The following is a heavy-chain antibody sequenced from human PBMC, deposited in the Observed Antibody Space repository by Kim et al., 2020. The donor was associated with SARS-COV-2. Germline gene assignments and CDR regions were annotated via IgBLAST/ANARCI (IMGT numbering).Heavy chain of an antibody. J-gene: IGHJ4*02. CDR2: ISTTGSI. V-gene: IGHV3-11*01. Sequence: GGSLRLSCAASGFTFSDYYMGWIRQAPGMGLEWVSYISTTGSIYYADSVKGRFTISRDNAKNSLYLQMNGLRTEDTAVYYCAKDIVAPGLFFDYWGQGTLVTVSS. CDR3: AKDIVAPGLFFDY. CDR1: GFTFSDYY. D-gene: IGHD6-13*01.